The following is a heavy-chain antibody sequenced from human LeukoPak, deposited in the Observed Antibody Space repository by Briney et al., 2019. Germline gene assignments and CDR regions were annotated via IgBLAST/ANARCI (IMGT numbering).Heavy chain of an antibody. D-gene: IGHD3-16*01. CDR2: IYTSGST. V-gene: IGHV4-61*02. CDR1: GGSISGGSYY. J-gene: IGHJ3*02. Sequence: SETLSLTCTVSGGSISGGSYYWSWIRQPPGKRLEWIGRIYTSGSTNYNPSLKSRVTISVDTSKNQFSLKLSSVTAADTPVYYCARPGFLGGSDAFDIWGQGTMVTVSS. CDR3: ARPGFLGGSDAFDI.